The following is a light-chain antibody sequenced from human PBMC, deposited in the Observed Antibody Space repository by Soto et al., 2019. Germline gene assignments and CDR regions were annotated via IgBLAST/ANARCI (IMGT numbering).Light chain of an antibody. CDR3: ASYARGSTLVL. Sequence: QSSLAQPASVSGSPGQSITISCTGTSNDIGLYNYVSWYQQSPGKAPKLIIYVVSSRPSGISNRFSGSKSGNTASLTISGLQAEDEADYYCASYARGSTLVLFGGGTKVTVL. J-gene: IGLJ2*01. V-gene: IGLV2-14*01. CDR2: VVS. CDR1: SNDIGLYNY.